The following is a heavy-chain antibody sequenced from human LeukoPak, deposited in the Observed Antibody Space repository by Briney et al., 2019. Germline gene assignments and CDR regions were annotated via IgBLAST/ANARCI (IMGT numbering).Heavy chain of an antibody. CDR1: RFIFTNYW. Sequence: GGSLRLSCAASRFIFTNYWIHWVRQAPGKGLVWVSHVNNDGSATSYADSVKGRFTISRDNAKNSLYLQMDSLRDEDTAVYYCASSGSYRFDYWGQGTLVTVSS. CDR3: ASSGSYRFDY. D-gene: IGHD1-26*01. V-gene: IGHV3-74*01. CDR2: VNNDGSAT. J-gene: IGHJ4*02.